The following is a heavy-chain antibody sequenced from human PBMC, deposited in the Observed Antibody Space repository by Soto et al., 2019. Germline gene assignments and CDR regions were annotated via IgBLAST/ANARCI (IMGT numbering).Heavy chain of an antibody. CDR3: ARILPYSSSSDWFDP. J-gene: IGHJ5*02. D-gene: IGHD6-6*01. V-gene: IGHV2-70*11. CDR1: GFSLSTSGMC. CDR2: IDWDDDK. Sequence: SGPTLVNPTQTLTLTCTFSGFSLSTSGMCVSWIRQPPGKALEWLARIDWDDDKYYSTSLKTRLTISKDTSKNQVVLTMTNMDPVDTATYYCARILPYSSSSDWFDPWGHGTLVTVSS.